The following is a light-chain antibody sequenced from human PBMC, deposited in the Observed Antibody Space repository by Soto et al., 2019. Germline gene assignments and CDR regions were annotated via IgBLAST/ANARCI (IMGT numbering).Light chain of an antibody. CDR3: QSYDGSLATSI. CDR2: GKN. CDR1: SSNLGAGYD. V-gene: IGLV1-40*01. J-gene: IGLJ2*01. Sequence: QSVLTQPPSVSGTPGQRVSISCTGTSSNLGAGYDVHWYQQLTGAAPRLLIFGKNVRPSGVPDRFSGSKSGPSASLAITVLQAEDEAIYHCQSYDGSLATSIFGAGTKLTVL.